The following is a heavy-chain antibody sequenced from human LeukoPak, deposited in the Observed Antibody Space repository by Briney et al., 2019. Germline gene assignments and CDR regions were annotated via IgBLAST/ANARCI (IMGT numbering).Heavy chain of an antibody. J-gene: IGHJ4*02. D-gene: IGHD3-10*01. CDR3: AKERAMVRGVIIGPLGY. V-gene: IGHV3-48*02. Sequence: TGGSLRLSCAASGFTFSSYAMSWVRQAPGKGLEWVSYISSSSNTIYYADSVKGRFTISRDNAKKSLFLQMNSLRDEDTAVYYCAKERAMVRGVIIGPLGYWGQGARVTVSS. CDR1: GFTFSSYA. CDR2: ISSSSNTI.